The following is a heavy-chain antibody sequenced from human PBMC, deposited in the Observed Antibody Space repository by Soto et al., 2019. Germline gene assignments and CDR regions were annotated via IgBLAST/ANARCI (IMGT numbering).Heavy chain of an antibody. J-gene: IGHJ4*02. Sequence: GESLKISCKGSGYSFTSYWIGWVRQMPGKGLEWMGIIYPGDSDTRYSPSFQGQVTISADKSISTAYLQWSSLKASDTAMYYCARLRRDTMVRGPFDYWGQGTLVTVSS. D-gene: IGHD3-10*01. CDR2: IYPGDSDT. V-gene: IGHV5-51*01. CDR1: GYSFTSYW. CDR3: ARLRRDTMVRGPFDY.